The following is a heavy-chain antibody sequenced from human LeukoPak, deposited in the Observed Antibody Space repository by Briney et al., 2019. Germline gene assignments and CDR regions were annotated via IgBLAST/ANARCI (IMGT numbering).Heavy chain of an antibody. Sequence: PPRCMRLSCAAAGSSFSSIWTSCVRQVPGKLMGWVANIKQDGSENYYGDSVKGRFTISRDNAKSSLYLQMNSLRAEDTAVYYCARDHDYGGFGYWGQGTLVTVSS. CDR1: GSSFSSIW. CDR3: ARDHDYGGFGY. CDR2: IKQDGSEN. V-gene: IGHV3-7*01. J-gene: IGHJ4*02. D-gene: IGHD4-17*01.